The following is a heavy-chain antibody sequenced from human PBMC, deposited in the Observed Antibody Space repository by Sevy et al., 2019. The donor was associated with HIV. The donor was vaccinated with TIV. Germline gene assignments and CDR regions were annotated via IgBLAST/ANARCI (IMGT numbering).Heavy chain of an antibody. CDR2: ISGSSGST. J-gene: IGHJ6*02. CDR1: GFTFSNYA. CDR3: AKWGVVASYYYYYYVDV. Sequence: GGSLRLSCAASGFTFSNYAMSWVRQAPGKGLEWVSSISGSSGSTYYADSVKGRFTISRDNSKNILYLQMNSLRAEDTAVYYCAKWGVVASYYYYYYVDVWGQGTTVTVSS. V-gene: IGHV3-23*01. D-gene: IGHD2-15*01.